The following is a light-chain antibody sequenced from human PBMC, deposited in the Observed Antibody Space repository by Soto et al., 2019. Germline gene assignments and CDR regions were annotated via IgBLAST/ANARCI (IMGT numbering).Light chain of an antibody. J-gene: IGKJ2*01. CDR3: QQLNDYPHT. Sequence: DIQMTQSPSTLSASVGDTVTITCRASRDIGSWLAWYQQKPGKAPKLLIYDASSLESGVPSRFSGSGSGTEFTLTIGSLQPDDFATYYCQQLNDYPHTFGQGTKLEIK. CDR1: RDIGSW. V-gene: IGKV1-5*01. CDR2: DAS.